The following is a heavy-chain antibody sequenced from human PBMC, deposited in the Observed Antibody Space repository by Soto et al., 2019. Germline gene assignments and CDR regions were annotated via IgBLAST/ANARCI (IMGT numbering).Heavy chain of an antibody. V-gene: IGHV3-21*06. CDR2: INGRGNYI. CDR1: EFTFRTYN. CDR3: AREDGIVGDTSPFDY. J-gene: IGHJ4*02. D-gene: IGHD1-26*01. Sequence: PAGSLILYCEASEFTFRTYNMNGVRQAPGKGLEWVASINGRGNYIYYAHSVKGRFTISRDNAKSSLYLQMNSLRDDDTAVYYCAREDGIVGDTSPFDYWGQGTPVTVSS.